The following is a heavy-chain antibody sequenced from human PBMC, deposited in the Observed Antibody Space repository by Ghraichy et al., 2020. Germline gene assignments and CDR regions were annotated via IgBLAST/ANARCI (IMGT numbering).Heavy chain of an antibody. CDR3: ARGDCSSTSCYAGSYYGMDV. V-gene: IGHV4-34*01. CDR2: INHSGST. CDR1: GGSFSGYY. J-gene: IGHJ6*02. D-gene: IGHD2-2*01. Sequence: EPLNISCAVYGGSFSGYYWSWIRQPPGKGLEWIGEINHSGSTNYNPSLKSRVTISVDTSKNQFSLKLSSVTAADTAVYYCARGDCSSTSCYAGSYYGMDVWGQGTTVTVSS.